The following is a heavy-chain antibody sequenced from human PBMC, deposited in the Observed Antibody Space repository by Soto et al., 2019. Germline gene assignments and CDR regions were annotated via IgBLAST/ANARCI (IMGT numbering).Heavy chain of an antibody. D-gene: IGHD3-10*01. J-gene: IGHJ4*02. CDR1: GFTFSNSW. CDR2: IKSKTDGGTI. CDR3: VREMSGAFDY. V-gene: IGHV3-15*07. Sequence: GGSLRLSCAASGFTFSNSWMNWVRQAPGKGLEWVGLIKSKTDGGTIDYAAPVKGRFTILRDDLRNTVYLQMNSLKAEDTALYYCVREMSGAFDYWGQGTPVTSPQ.